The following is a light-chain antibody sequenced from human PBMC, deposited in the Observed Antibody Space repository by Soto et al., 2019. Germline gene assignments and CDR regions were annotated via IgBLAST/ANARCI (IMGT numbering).Light chain of an antibody. V-gene: IGKV3-15*01. J-gene: IGKJ1*01. Sequence: EILMTQSPATLPVSPGERATLSCRASQSISSNLAWYHHKPGQAPRLLIYDAFTRATGIPARFSGSGSGTEFTLTISSLQSEDFAVYYCQQYNSWPETFGQGTKVEIK. CDR3: QQYNSWPET. CDR2: DAF. CDR1: QSISSN.